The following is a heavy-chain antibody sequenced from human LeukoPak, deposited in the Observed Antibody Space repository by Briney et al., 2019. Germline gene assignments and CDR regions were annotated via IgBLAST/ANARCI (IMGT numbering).Heavy chain of an antibody. D-gene: IGHD3-22*01. V-gene: IGHV4-34*01. CDR2: INHSGST. Sequence: PSETLSLTCAVYGGSFSGYYWSWIRQPPGKGLEWIGEINHSGSTNYNPSLKSRVTISVDTSKNQFSLKLSSVTAADTAVYYCARFPLDLKRLGPNYDSSGYSILYWGQGTLVTVSS. CDR1: GGSFSGYY. J-gene: IGHJ4*02. CDR3: ARFPLDLKRLGPNYDSSGYSILY.